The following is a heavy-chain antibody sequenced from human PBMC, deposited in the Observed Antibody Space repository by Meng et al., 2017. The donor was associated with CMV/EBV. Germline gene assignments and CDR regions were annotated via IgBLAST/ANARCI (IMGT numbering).Heavy chain of an antibody. D-gene: IGHD3-22*01. J-gene: IGHJ4*02. CDR1: GFIFSSYA. CDR2: IKSKTDGGTT. CDR3: TTVVGMIVVVI. V-gene: IGHV3-15*01. Sequence: GGSLRLSCAASGFIFSSYAMSWVRQAPGKGLEWVGRIKSKTDGGTTDYAAPVKGRFTISRDDSKNTLYLQMNSLKTEDTAVYYCTTVVGMIVVVIWGQGTLVTVSS.